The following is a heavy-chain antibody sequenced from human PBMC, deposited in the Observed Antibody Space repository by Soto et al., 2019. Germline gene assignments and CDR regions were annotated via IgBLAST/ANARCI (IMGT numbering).Heavy chain of an antibody. J-gene: IGHJ6*02. Sequence: SETLSLTCTVSGGSISSSSYYWGWIRQPPGKGLEWIGSIYYSGSTYYNPSLKSRVTISVDTSKNQFSLKLSSVTAADTAVYYCARHLDSSSWYGTNYYYYGMDVWGQGTTVTVSS. CDR1: GGSISSSSYY. CDR2: IYYSGST. CDR3: ARHLDSSSWYGTNYYYYGMDV. D-gene: IGHD6-13*01. V-gene: IGHV4-39*01.